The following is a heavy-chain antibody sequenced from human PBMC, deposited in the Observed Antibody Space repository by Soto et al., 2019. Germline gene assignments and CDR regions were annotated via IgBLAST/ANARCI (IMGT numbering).Heavy chain of an antibody. CDR1: GFTFTSSA. CDR2: IVVGSGNT. CDR3: AADRWGDYYDSTEWGMDV. J-gene: IGHJ6*02. D-gene: IGHD3-22*01. V-gene: IGHV1-58*01. Sequence: QMQLVQSGPEVKKPGTSVKVSCKASGFTFTSSAVQWVRQARGQRLEWIGWIVVGSGNTNYAQKFQERVTITRDMSTSTAYMELSSLRSEDTAVYYCAADRWGDYYDSTEWGMDVWGQGTTVTVSS.